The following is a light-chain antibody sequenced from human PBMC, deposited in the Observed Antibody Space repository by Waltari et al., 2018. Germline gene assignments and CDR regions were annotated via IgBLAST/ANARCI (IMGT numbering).Light chain of an antibody. CDR2: WAS. J-gene: IGKJ2*01. CDR3: MQTLQTPYT. CDR1: RALRHSNGINY. Sequence: DIVMTQSPLSLPVTPGEPASISCRSSRALRHSNGINYLDWYLQKPGQSPQLLSSWASDRASGVPDRFSGSGSGTDFTLEISRVEAEDVGIYYCMQTLQTPYTFGQGTKLEIK. V-gene: IGKV2-28*01.